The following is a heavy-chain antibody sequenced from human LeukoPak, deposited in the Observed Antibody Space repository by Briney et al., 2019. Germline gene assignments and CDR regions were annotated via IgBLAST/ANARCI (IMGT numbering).Heavy chain of an antibody. D-gene: IGHD4-23*01. CDR1: GYTFTSYY. V-gene: IGHV1-46*01. CDR2: INPSGGST. J-gene: IGHJ5*02. CDR3: ARDNSVEDTAWWFDP. Sequence: ASVKVSCKASGYTFTSYYTHWVRQAPGQGLEWMGIINPSGGSTSYAQKFQGRVTMTRDMSTSTDYMELSSLRFEDTAVYYCARDNSVEDTAWWFDPWGQGTLVTVSS.